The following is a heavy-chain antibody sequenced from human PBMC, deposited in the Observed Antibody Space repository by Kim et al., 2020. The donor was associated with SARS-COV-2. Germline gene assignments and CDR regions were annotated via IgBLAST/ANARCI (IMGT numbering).Heavy chain of an antibody. CDR2: ISYDGSNK. D-gene: IGHD6-6*01. CDR1: GFTFSSYA. J-gene: IGHJ6*02. CDR3: ARGGRLAARLYQGYYYYYGMDV. V-gene: IGHV3-30*04. Sequence: GGSLRLSCAASGFTFSSYAMHWVRQAPGKGLEWVAVISYDGSNKYYADSVKGRFTISRDNSKNTLYLQMNSLRAEDTAVYYCARGGRLAARLYQGYYYYYGMDVWGQGTTVTVSS.